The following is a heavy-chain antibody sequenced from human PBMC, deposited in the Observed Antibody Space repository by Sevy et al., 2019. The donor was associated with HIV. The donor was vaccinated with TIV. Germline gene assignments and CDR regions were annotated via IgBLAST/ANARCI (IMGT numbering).Heavy chain of an antibody. CDR3: AKDGDPVVPAATPFYYYYGMDV. CDR1: GFTFSSYA. Sequence: GGSLRLSCAASGFTFSSYAMSWVRQAPGKGLEWVSAISGSGGSTYYSDSVKGRFTISRDNSKNTLSLQMNSLRAEDTAVYYCAKDGDPVVPAATPFYYYYGMDVWGHGTTVTVSS. J-gene: IGHJ6*02. V-gene: IGHV3-23*01. CDR2: ISGSGGST. D-gene: IGHD2-2*01.